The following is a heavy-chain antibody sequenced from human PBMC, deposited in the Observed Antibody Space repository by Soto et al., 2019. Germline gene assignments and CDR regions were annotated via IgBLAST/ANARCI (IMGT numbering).Heavy chain of an antibody. V-gene: IGHV4-59*08. J-gene: IGHJ4*02. CDR2: IFYSGST. D-gene: IGHD5-12*01. CDR1: GASISSYY. CDR3: ARHGYSGYGYFDS. Sequence: PSETLSLTCTVSGASISSYYWSWIRQPPGRGLEWIGYIFYSGSTNYNPSLKSRVTISVDTSKNQFSLKLRSVTAADTAVYYCARHGYSGYGYFDSWGQGTPVTVSS.